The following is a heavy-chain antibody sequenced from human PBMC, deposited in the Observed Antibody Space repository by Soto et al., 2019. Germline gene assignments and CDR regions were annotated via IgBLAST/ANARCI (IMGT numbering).Heavy chain of an antibody. J-gene: IGHJ1*01. D-gene: IGHD6-13*01. CDR1: GFTFSSYG. CDR3: AREYSSSWDVPPPPPKYFQH. V-gene: IGHV3-33*01. Sequence: QVQLVESGGGVVQPGRSLRLSCAASGFTFSSYGMHWVRQAPGKGLEWVAVIWYDGSNKYYADSVKGRFTISRDNSKKHLYLQMNSLGAEDTAVYYCAREYSSSWDVPPPPPKYFQHWGQGTLVTVSS. CDR2: IWYDGSNK.